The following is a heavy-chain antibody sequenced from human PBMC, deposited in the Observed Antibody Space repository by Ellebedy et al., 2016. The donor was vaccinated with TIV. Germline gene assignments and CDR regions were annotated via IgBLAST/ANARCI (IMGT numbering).Heavy chain of an antibody. CDR2: IHYNGNT. J-gene: IGHJ4*02. CDR1: GGSVSSTRYY. CDR3: ASGGASSKYFDH. V-gene: IGHV4-61*01. D-gene: IGHD3-16*01. Sequence: MPSETLSLTCSVSGGSVSSTRYYWAWIRQPPGKGLEWIAFIHYNGNTNYNPSLKSRVTISVDTSKNQFSLKLNSVTAADTAMYYCASGGASSKYFDHWGQGTLVTVSS.